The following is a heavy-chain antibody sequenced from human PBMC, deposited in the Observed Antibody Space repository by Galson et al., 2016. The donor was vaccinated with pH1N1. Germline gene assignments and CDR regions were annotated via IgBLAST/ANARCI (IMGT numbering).Heavy chain of an antibody. J-gene: IGHJ2*01. V-gene: IGHV1-2*02. CDR2: INPNSGGT. CDR3: ARARDWYFDV. CDR1: GYIFTNYY. Sequence: SVKVSCKASGYIFTNYYIHWVRQAPGQGLVWMGCINPNSGGTNYAQNFQDRVTMTWDTSITTAYMELSRLRSDDTAMFYCARARDWYFDVWGRGTLVSVSS.